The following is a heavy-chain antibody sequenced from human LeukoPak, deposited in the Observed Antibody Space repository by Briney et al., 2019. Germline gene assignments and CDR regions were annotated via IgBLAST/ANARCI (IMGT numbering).Heavy chain of an antibody. V-gene: IGHV3-48*01. CDR2: ISSSSSTI. D-gene: IGHD1-1*01. CDR3: ARDVTNWNDPPYFDY. CDR1: GFTFSSYS. Sequence: VGSLRLSCAASGFTFSSYSMNWVRQAPGRGLEWVSYISSSSSTIYYADSVKGRFTTSRDNAKNSLYLQMNSLRAEDTAVYYCARDVTNWNDPPYFDYWGQGTLVTVSS. J-gene: IGHJ4*02.